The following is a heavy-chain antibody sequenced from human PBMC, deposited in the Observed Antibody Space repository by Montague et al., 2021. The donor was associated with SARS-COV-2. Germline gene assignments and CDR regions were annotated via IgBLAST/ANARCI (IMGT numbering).Heavy chain of an antibody. J-gene: IGHJ4*02. CDR2: INSDESST. CDR1: GFTFSSYW. CDR3: ASGSFLGVAPGDY. V-gene: IGHV3-74*01. Sequence: SLRLSWAASGFTFSSYWIHLFRQAPVKGLVWVSRINSDESSTSYSYSVKVLFTISRYNAKNTLYLQMNSLRAEDTAVYYCASGSFLGVAPGDYWGQGTLVTVSS. D-gene: IGHD3-10*01.